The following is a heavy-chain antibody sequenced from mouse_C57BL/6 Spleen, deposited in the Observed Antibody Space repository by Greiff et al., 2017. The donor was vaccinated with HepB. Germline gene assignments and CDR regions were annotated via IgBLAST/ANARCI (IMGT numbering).Heavy chain of an antibody. CDR2: IRSKSNNYAT. CDR1: GFSFNTYA. D-gene: IGHD1-1*01. Sequence: DAGGGLVQPKGSLKLSCAASGFSFNTYAMNWVRQAPGKGLEWVARIRSKSNNYATYYADSVKDRFTISRDDSESMLYLQMNNLKTEDTAMYYCVRQNYYGSYYAMDYWGQGTSVTVSS. J-gene: IGHJ4*01. V-gene: IGHV10-1*01. CDR3: VRQNYYGSYYAMDY.